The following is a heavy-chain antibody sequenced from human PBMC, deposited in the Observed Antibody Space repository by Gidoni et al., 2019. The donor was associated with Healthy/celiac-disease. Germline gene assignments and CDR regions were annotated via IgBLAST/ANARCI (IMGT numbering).Heavy chain of an antibody. CDR1: GGSFSGYY. V-gene: IGHV4-34*01. CDR2: INHSGST. D-gene: IGHD3-22*01. CDR3: ARITMIVVAGWFDP. Sequence: QVQLQQWGAGLLKPSETLSLTCAVYGGSFSGYYWSWIRQPPGKGLEWIGEINHSGSTNYNPSLKSRVTISVDTSKNQFSLKLSSVTAADTAVYYCARITMIVVAGWFDPWGQGTLVTVSS. J-gene: IGHJ5*02.